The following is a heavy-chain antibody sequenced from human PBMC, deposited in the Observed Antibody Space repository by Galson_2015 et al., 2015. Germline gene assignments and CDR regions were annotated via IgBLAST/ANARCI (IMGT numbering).Heavy chain of an antibody. CDR1: GYTFTGYY. D-gene: IGHD1-26*01. V-gene: IGHV1-2*06. J-gene: IGHJ4*02. CDR3: ARAYSGSYYVFDY. Sequence: SVKVSCKASGYTFTGYYMHWVRQAPGQGLEWMGRINPNSGGTNYAQKFQGRVTMTRDTSISTAYMELSRLRSDDTAVYYCARAYSGSYYVFDYWGQGTLVTVSS. CDR2: INPNSGGT.